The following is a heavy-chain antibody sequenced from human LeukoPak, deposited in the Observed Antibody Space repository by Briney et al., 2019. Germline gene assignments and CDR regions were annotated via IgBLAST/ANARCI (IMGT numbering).Heavy chain of an antibody. CDR3: ARVWGFGELLPSD. CDR2: IWYDGSNK. J-gene: IGHJ4*02. Sequence: PGGSLRLSCAVSGFTFSSYGMHWVRQAPGKGLEWVAVIWYDGSNKYYADSVKGRFTISRDNSKNTLYLQMNSLRAEDTAVYYCARVWGFGELLPSDWGQGTLVTVSS. V-gene: IGHV3-33*08. D-gene: IGHD3-10*01. CDR1: GFTFSSYG.